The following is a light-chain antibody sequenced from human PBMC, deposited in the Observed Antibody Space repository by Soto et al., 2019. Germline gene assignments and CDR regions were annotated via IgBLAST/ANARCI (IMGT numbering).Light chain of an antibody. CDR3: QKYFSAPFT. J-gene: IGKJ3*01. CDR2: AAS. CDR1: QAIRNS. Sequence: DIQMTQSPSSLSASVGDRVTITCRASQAIRNSLAWYQQKPGKVPSLLIYAASTLQPGVPSRFSGSGSGTDFTLTISSLQPEDVATYYCQKYFSAPFTFGSGTKLGIK. V-gene: IGKV1-27*01.